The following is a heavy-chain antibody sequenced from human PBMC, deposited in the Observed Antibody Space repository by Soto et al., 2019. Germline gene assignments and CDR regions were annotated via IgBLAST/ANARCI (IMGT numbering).Heavy chain of an antibody. V-gene: IGHV1-69*13. D-gene: IGHD1-26*01. CDR1: GYTFASYA. CDR2: IIPLFGTA. CDR3: ARDNKLIPD. J-gene: IGHJ4*02. Sequence: SVKVSCKASGYTFASYAISWMRQAPGQGLEWMGGIIPLFGTANYAQKFQGGVTITADESTSTAYMELSRLRSEDTAVYYCARDNKLIPDWGQGTMVTVSS.